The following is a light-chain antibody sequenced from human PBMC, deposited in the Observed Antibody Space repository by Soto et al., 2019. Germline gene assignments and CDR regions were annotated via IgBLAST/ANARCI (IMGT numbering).Light chain of an antibody. V-gene: IGLV1-44*01. CDR1: SSNIGSNT. Sequence: QSVLTQPPSASGTPGQRVTISCSGSSSNIGSNTVNLYQQLPGTAPKLLIYSNNQRPSGVPDRFSGSKSGTSASLAISGLQPEDEADYYCAAWDDSLNGPVFGGGTKLTVL. J-gene: IGLJ2*01. CDR3: AAWDDSLNGPV. CDR2: SNN.